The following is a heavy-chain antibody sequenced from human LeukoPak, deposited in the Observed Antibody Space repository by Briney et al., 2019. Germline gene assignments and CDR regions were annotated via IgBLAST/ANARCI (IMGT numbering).Heavy chain of an antibody. CDR3: ARAVGGYSEFDY. D-gene: IGHD5-18*01. J-gene: IGHJ4*02. CDR1: GASISSTTYY. V-gene: IGHV4-39*07. CDR2: IYYSGST. Sequence: PSETLSLTCTVSGASISSTTYYWGWIRQPPRKGLEWIASIYYSGSTYYNPFLKSRVTISVDTSKNQFSLKLSSVTAADTAVYYCARAVGGYSEFDYWGQGTLVTVSS.